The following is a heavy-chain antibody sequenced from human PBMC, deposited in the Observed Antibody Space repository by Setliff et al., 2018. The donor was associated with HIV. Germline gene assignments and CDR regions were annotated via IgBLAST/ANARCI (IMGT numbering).Heavy chain of an antibody. Sequence: SETLSLTCTVSGDSISSYYWSWIRQPPGKGLEWIGNIHYSRSTNYNPSLKSRVTISVDTSRSQFSLKLSSVTAADTAVYYCARGRDKYGPIDYWGQGTLVTVSS. D-gene: IGHD3-10*01. V-gene: IGHV4-59*01. CDR3: ARGRDKYGPIDY. J-gene: IGHJ4*02. CDR2: IHYSRST. CDR1: GDSISSYY.